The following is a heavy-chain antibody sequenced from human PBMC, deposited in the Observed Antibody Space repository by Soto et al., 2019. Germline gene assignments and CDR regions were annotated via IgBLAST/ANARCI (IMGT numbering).Heavy chain of an antibody. V-gene: IGHV1-69*06. J-gene: IGHJ3*02. CDR3: ARGVYGSGNYYTGPSAFYI. CDR2: TIPVFNTA. Sequence: QVQLEQSGAEVKKPGSSVKISCKASGGTLSDHGVSWLRQAPGQGLEWVGGTIPVFNTAKYEPKFQGRVTIAADKSTNITYMELGSLRSDDTAFYYCARGVYGSGNYYTGPSAFYIWGQGTLVIVSS. CDR1: GGTLSDHG. D-gene: IGHD3-10*01.